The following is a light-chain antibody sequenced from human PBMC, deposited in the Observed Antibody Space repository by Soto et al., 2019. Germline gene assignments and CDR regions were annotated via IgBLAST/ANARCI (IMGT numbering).Light chain of an antibody. J-gene: IGLJ1*01. Sequence: QSALTQPASVSGSPGQSITISCTGTSSDVGGYNYVSWYQQHPGKAPKLMIYEVSNRPSGVSNRFSGSKSGNTASLTISGLQAEDEADYYCSSYASSSTQVVGTGTKVTGL. CDR3: SSYASSSTQV. V-gene: IGLV2-14*01. CDR2: EVS. CDR1: SSDVGGYNY.